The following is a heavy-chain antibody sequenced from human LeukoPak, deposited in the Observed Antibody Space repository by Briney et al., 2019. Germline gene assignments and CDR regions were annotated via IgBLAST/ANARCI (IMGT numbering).Heavy chain of an antibody. D-gene: IGHD2-21*02. CDR2: IIPILGIA. V-gene: IGHV1-69*04. CDR3: ARDPDCGGDCYPPGSNGMDV. CDR1: GGTLSSYT. Sequence: ASVKVSCKASGGTLSSYTISWVRQAPGQGLEWMGRIIPILGIANYAQKFQGRVTITADKSTSTAYMELSSLRSEDTAVYYCARDPDCGGDCYPPGSNGMDVWGQGTTVTVSS. J-gene: IGHJ6*02.